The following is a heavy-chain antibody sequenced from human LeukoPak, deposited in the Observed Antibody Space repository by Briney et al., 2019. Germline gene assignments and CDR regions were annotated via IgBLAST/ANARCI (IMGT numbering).Heavy chain of an antibody. D-gene: IGHD3-22*01. CDR3: ARDYYDSSGYFIRGDY. CDR1: GYTFTSYG. CDR2: ISAYNGNT. Sequence: GASVKVSCKASGYTFTSYGISWVRQAPGQGLEWMGWISAYNGNTNYAQKLQGRVTMTTDTSTSTAYMELRSLRSDDTAVYYCARDYYDSSGYFIRGDYWGQGTLVTVSS. V-gene: IGHV1-18*01. J-gene: IGHJ4*02.